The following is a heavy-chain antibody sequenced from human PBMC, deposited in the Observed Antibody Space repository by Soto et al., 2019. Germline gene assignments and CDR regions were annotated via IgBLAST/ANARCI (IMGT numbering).Heavy chain of an antibody. D-gene: IGHD3-16*01. J-gene: IGHJ6*03. CDR2: INPSGGST. Sequence: ASVKVSCKASGYTFTSYYMHWVRQAPGQGLEWMGIINPSGGSTSYAQKFQGRVTMTEDTSTDTAYMELSSLRSEDTAVYYCATVVYPSPFYYYMDVWGKGTTVTVSS. CDR3: ATVVYPSPFYYYMDV. CDR1: GYTFTSYY. V-gene: IGHV1-46*01.